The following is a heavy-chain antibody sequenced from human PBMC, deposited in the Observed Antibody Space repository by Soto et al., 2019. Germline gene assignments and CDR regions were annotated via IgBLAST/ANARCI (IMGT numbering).Heavy chain of an antibody. Sequence: ASVKVCCEASGYTFTSYYMRWVRQAPGQGLEWMGIINPSGGSTSYAQKFQGRVTMTRNTSITTAYMELSSLRSDDTAVYYCARGGLFGSGSYHIDYWGQGTLVTVSS. J-gene: IGHJ4*02. CDR1: GYTFTSYY. V-gene: IGHV1-46*01. D-gene: IGHD3-10*01. CDR3: ARGGLFGSGSYHIDY. CDR2: INPSGGST.